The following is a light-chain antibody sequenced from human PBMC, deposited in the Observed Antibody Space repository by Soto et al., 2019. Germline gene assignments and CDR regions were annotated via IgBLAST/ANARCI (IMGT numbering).Light chain of an antibody. CDR1: QSISIHY. CDR2: GTS. V-gene: IGKV3-20*01. Sequence: EIVLTQSPGTLYLSPGEGAILSCRASQSISIHYLAWYQQKPGQSPRLLIYGTSRRATGIPDRFSGSGSGTDFTLSISRLEPEDFAVYYCQHFDNSRFTFGPGTIVDIK. J-gene: IGKJ3*01. CDR3: QHFDNSRFT.